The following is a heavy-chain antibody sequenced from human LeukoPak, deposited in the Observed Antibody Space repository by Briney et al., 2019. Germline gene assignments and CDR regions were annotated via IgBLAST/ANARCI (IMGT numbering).Heavy chain of an antibody. J-gene: IGHJ5*02. V-gene: IGHV3-15*01. CDR1: GFTFSNAW. Sequence: GGSLRLSCAASGFTFSNAWMYCVRQAPGKGLEWVGRIKTKIDGGTTDYAAPVKGRFTISRDDSKNTLYLQMNRLKTEDTAVYYCTTDLAVQLPWRQGTLVTVSS. CDR3: TTDLAVQLP. CDR2: IKTKIDGGTT. D-gene: IGHD1-1*01.